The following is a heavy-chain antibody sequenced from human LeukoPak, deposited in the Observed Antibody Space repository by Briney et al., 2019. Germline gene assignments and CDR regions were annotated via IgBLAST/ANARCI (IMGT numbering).Heavy chain of an antibody. J-gene: IGHJ5*02. V-gene: IGHV4-59*08. CDR3: ARQSEVAGHNWFDP. Sequence: PSETLSLTCTVSGGSISSYYWSWIRQPPGKGLEWIGYIYYSGSTNYNPSLKSRVTISVDTSKNQFSLKLSSVTAADTAVYYCARQSEVAGHNWFDPWGQGTLVTVSS. CDR2: IYYSGST. CDR1: GGSISSYY. D-gene: IGHD6-19*01.